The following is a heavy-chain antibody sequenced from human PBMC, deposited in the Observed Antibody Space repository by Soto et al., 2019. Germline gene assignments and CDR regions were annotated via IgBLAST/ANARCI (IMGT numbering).Heavy chain of an antibody. CDR2: IYHSGST. CDR3: ARATKTDYLDY. V-gene: IGHV4-30-2*01. CDR1: GGSISSGGYS. D-gene: IGHD2-8*01. Sequence: SETLSLTCAVSGGSISSGGYSWSWIRQPPGKGLEWIGYIYHSGSTYYNPSLKSRVTISVDTSKNQFSLKLSSVTAADTAAYYCARATKTDYLDYWGQGTLVTVSS. J-gene: IGHJ4*02.